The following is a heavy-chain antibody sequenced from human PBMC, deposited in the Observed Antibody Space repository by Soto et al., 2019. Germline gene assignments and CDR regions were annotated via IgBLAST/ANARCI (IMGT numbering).Heavy chain of an antibody. CDR3: ARVPYYDFWSGDDAFDI. Sequence: ASVKVSCKASGGTFSSYAVSWVRRAPGQGLEWMGGIIPIFGTANYAQKFQGRVTITADESTSTAYMELSSLRSEDTAVYYCARVPYYDFWSGDDAFDIWGQGTMVTVSS. J-gene: IGHJ3*02. CDR2: IIPIFGTA. V-gene: IGHV1-69*13. CDR1: GGTFSSYA. D-gene: IGHD3-3*01.